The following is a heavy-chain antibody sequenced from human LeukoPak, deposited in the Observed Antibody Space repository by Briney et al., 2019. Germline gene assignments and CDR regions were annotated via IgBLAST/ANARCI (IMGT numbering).Heavy chain of an antibody. CDR3: TRHLDYGSEKPDY. Sequence: GGSLRLSCAASGFTFSGSAMQWVRQASGKGLEWVGRIRSKANSYATAYAASVKGRFTISRDDSKSTAYLQMNSLKTEDTAVYYCTRHLDYGSEKPDYWGQGTLVTVSS. CDR1: GFTFSGSA. V-gene: IGHV3-73*01. J-gene: IGHJ4*02. D-gene: IGHD3-10*01. CDR2: IRSKANSYAT.